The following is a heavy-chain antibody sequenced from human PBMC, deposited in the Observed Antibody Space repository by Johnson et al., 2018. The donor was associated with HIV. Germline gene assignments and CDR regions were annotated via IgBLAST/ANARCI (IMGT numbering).Heavy chain of an antibody. CDR2: ISYDGSNK. V-gene: IGHV3-30*19. J-gene: IGHJ3*02. CDR1: GFTFSSYG. D-gene: IGHD5-18*01. CDR3: ARDREDPSDSYGAFDI. Sequence: QVQLVESGGGLVQPGGSLRLSCAASGFTFSSYGMHWVRQAPGKGLEWVAVISYDGSNKYYADSVKGRFTISRDNSKNTLYLQMNSLRAEDTAVYYCARDREDPSDSYGAFDIWGQGTMVTVSS.